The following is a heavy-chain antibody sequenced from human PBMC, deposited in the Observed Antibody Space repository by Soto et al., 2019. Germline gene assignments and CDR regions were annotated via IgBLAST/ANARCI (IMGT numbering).Heavy chain of an antibody. CDR2: IWYDGSNK. J-gene: IGHJ4*02. CDR1: GFTFSSYG. CDR3: ARDGGGLATFDY. V-gene: IGHV3-33*01. Sequence: QVQLVESGGGVVQPGRSLRLSCAASGFTFSSYGMHWVRQAPGKGLEWVAVIWYDGSNKYYADSVKGRFTISRDNSNNTMYLQMNSLRAEDTAVYYCARDGGGLATFDYWGQGTLVTVSS. D-gene: IGHD3-16*01.